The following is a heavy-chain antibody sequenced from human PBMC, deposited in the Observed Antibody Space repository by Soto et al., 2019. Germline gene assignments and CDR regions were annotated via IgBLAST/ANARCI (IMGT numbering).Heavy chain of an antibody. Sequence: EVQLVESGGGLVQPGGSLRLSCAASGFTFSSYWMSWVRQAPGKGLEWVANIKQDGSEKYYVDSVKGRFTISRDNAKNSLYLQMNSLRAEDTAVYYCARVGRDYGDLRAYYYYGMDVWGQGTTVTVSS. CDR3: ARVGRDYGDLRAYYYYGMDV. D-gene: IGHD4-17*01. CDR2: IKQDGSEK. V-gene: IGHV3-7*04. CDR1: GFTFSSYW. J-gene: IGHJ6*02.